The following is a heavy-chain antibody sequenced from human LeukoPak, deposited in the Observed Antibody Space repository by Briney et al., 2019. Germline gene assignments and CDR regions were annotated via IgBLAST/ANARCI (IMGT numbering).Heavy chain of an antibody. Sequence: GGSLRLSCAVSGFSFSSYGINWVRQAPRQGLEWVSFISSGSNYIYYADSVKGRFTISRDNAMNSLYLQMNSLRAEDTAVYYCARAGDNTTMVTQWGQGTLVTVSS. V-gene: IGHV3-21*01. CDR1: GFSFSSYG. J-gene: IGHJ4*02. D-gene: IGHD5-18*01. CDR2: ISSGSNYI. CDR3: ARAGDNTTMVTQ.